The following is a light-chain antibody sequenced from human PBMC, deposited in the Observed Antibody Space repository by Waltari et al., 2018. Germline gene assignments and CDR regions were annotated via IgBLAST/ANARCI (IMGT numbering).Light chain of an antibody. CDR2: VNSDGSH. V-gene: IGLV4-69*01. CDR1: SAHSTHI. Sequence: QLVLTQSPSASASLGASVKLTCTLSSAHSTHIIAWLQQQPEKGPRYLMNVNSDGSHNKGVGIPDRFSGSSSGAERYLTISSLQSEDEADYYCQTGGHGTWVFGGGTRLTVL. CDR3: QTGGHGTWV. J-gene: IGLJ3*02.